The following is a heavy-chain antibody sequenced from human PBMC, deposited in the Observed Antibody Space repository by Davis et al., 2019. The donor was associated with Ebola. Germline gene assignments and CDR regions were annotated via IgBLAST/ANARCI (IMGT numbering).Heavy chain of an antibody. V-gene: IGHV4-31*03. CDR3: ASGTPSLGYCSSTSCYNDYYYGMDV. CDR2: IYYSGST. J-gene: IGHJ6*02. Sequence: PSETLSLTCTVSGGSISSGGYYWSWIRQHPGKGREWIGYIYYSGSTYYNPSLKSRVTISVDTSKNQFSLKLSSVTAADTAVYYCASGTPSLGYCSSTSCYNDYYYGMDVWGQGTTVTVSS. CDR1: GGSISSGGYY. D-gene: IGHD2-2*02.